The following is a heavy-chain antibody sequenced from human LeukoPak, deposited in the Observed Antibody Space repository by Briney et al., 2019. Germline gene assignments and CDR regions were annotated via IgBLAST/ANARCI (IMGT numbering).Heavy chain of an antibody. CDR2: INQDGNEK. J-gene: IGHJ4*02. Sequence: PGGSLRLSCAASGFTFRIYWMSWVRQTPGKGLEWVANINQDGNEKYYVDSVEGRFTISRDNAENSLYLQMNNLRAEDAALYYCARDPSHGALDYWGQGTLVTVSS. CDR3: ARDPSHGALDY. V-gene: IGHV3-7*01. D-gene: IGHD3-10*01. CDR1: GFTFRIYW.